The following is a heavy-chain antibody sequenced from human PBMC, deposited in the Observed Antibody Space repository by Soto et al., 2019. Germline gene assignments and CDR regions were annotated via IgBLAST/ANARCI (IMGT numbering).Heavy chain of an antibody. V-gene: IGHV3-21*01. Sequence: PGGALRLSCAASGFTFSAYSMTWVRQAPGKGLEWVASISSFSSYIYYADSVKGRFTISRDNAKNSLYLQMNSVRAEDTAVYYCARDQGAMVTHFDYWGLGSLVTVSS. J-gene: IGHJ4*02. CDR2: ISSFSSYI. CDR3: ARDQGAMVTHFDY. D-gene: IGHD5-18*01. CDR1: GFTFSAYS.